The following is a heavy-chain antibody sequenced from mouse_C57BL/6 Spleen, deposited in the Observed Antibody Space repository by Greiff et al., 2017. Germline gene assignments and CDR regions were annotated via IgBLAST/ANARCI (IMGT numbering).Heavy chain of an antibody. V-gene: IGHV1-80*01. CDR2: IYPGDGDT. D-gene: IGHD1-1*01. J-gene: IGHJ2*01. CDR1: GYAFSSYW. Sequence: VQLQQSGAELVKPGASVKISCKASGYAFSSYWMNWVKQRPGKGLEWIGQIYPGDGDTNYNGKFKGKATLTADKSSSTAYMQLSSLTSEDSAVYFCARWGYYCSSYRGYWGQGTTLTVSS. CDR3: ARWGYYCSSYRGY.